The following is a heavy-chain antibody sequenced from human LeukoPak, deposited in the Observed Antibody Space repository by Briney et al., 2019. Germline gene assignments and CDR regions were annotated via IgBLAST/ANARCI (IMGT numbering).Heavy chain of an antibody. J-gene: IGHJ5*02. CDR3: ARVGFLDILTGYYRLNWFDP. CDR2: IYYSGST. D-gene: IGHD3-9*01. CDR1: GGSISSSSYY. V-gene: IGHV4-39*07. Sequence: PSETLSLTCTVSGGSISSSSYYRGWIRQPPGKGLEWTGSIYYSGSTYYNPSLKSRVTISVDTSKNQFSLKLSSVTAADTAVYYCARVGFLDILTGYYRLNWFDPWGQGTLVTVSS.